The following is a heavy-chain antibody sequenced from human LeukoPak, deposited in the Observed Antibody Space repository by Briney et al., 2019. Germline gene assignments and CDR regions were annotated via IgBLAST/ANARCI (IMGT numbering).Heavy chain of an antibody. V-gene: IGHV4-59*01. D-gene: IGHD3-22*01. CDR1: GGSISSYY. Sequence: SETLSLTCTVSGGSISSYYWSWIRQPPGKGLEWIGYIYYSGSTNYNPSLKSRVTISVDTSKNQFSLKLSSVTAADTAVYYCARHRWYSYDPFDYWGQGTLVTVSS. CDR3: ARHRWYSYDPFDY. CDR2: IYYSGST. J-gene: IGHJ4*02.